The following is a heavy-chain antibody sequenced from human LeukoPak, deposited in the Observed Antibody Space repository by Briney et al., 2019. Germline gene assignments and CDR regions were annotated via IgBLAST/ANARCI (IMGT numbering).Heavy chain of an antibody. D-gene: IGHD6-13*01. CDR3: ARQGTYSSSWYRY. CDR2: IYPGDSDT. CDR1: GYSFTNYW. Sequence: GESLKSSCKGSGYSFTNYWIGWVRQMPGKGLEWMGIIYPGDSDTRYSPSFQGQVTISADKSINTAYLQWSSLKASDTAMYHCARQGTYSSSWYRYWGQGTLVTVSS. J-gene: IGHJ4*02. V-gene: IGHV5-51*01.